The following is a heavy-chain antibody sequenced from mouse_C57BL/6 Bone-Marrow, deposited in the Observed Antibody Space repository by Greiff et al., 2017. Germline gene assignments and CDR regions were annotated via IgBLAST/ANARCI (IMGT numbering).Heavy chain of an antibody. J-gene: IGHJ2*01. CDR3: TSLMVVEEDY. CDR2: IDPETGGT. D-gene: IGHD1-1*01. CDR1: GYTFPDYE. V-gene: IGHV1-15*01. Sequence: QLQQPGAELVRPGASVTLSCKASGYTFPDYEMHWVKQTPVHGLEWIGAIDPETGGTAYNQKFKGKAILTADKSSSSAYMELRSLTSEDSAVYYCTSLMVVEEDYWGQGTTLTVSA.